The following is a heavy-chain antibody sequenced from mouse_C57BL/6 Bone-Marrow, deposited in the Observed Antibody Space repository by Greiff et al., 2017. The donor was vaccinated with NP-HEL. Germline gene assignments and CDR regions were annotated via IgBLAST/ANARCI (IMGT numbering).Heavy chain of an antibody. Sequence: QVQLKQPGAELVKPGASVKLSCKASGYTFTSYWMHWVKQRPGQGLEWIGMIHPNSGSTNYNEKFKSKATLTVDKSSSTAYMQLSSLTSEDSAVYYCGRGEKWLLPTYWYFDVWGTGTTVTVSS. CDR1: GYTFTSYW. J-gene: IGHJ1*03. CDR3: GRGEKWLLPTYWYFDV. D-gene: IGHD2-3*01. V-gene: IGHV1-64*01. CDR2: IHPNSGST.